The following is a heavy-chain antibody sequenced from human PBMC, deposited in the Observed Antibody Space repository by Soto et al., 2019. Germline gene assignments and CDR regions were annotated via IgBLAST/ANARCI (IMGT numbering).Heavy chain of an antibody. CDR1: GGTFSTSA. CDR2: IMPVFATP. CDR3: ARDKDRLQLGGNYYYILDV. Sequence: QVQLVQSGAEVKKPGSSVKVSCKASGGTFSTSAISWVRQAPGQGLEWVGGIMPVFATPDYAQNFQGRVTLPPDXXTTTACLELTSLRADDTAVYYCARDKDRLQLGGNYYYILDVWGQGTAITVSS. V-gene: IGHV1-69*05. D-gene: IGHD1-1*01. J-gene: IGHJ6*02.